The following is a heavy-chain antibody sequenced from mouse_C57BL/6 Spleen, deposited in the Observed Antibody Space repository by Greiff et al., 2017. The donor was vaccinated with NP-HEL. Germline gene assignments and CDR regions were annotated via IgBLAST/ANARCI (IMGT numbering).Heavy chain of an antibody. J-gene: IGHJ2*01. D-gene: IGHD1-2*01. V-gene: IGHV1-19*01. Sequence: EVQLQQSGPVLVKPGASVKMSCKASGYTFTDYYMNWVKQSHGKSLEWIGVINPYNGGTSYNQKFKGKATLTVDKSSSTAYMELNSLTSEDSAVYYCARGAAGDYFDYWGQGTTLTVSS. CDR1: GYTFTDYY. CDR3: ARGAAGDYFDY. CDR2: INPYNGGT.